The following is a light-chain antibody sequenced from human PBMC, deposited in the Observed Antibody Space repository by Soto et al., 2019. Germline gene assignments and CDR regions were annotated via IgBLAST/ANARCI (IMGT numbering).Light chain of an antibody. CDR2: DAS. V-gene: IGKV3-11*01. Sequence: EIVMTQSPATLSVSPGERATLSCRASQSVSSNLAWYQQKPGQAPRLLIYDASHRATGIPVRFSGSGSQSDFTLTVSSLEPEDFAVYYCQQRSYPITSGQGTRLEIK. CDR3: QQRSYPIT. CDR1: QSVSSN. J-gene: IGKJ5*01.